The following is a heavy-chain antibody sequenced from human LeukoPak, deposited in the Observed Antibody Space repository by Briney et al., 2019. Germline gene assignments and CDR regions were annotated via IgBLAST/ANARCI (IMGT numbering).Heavy chain of an antibody. D-gene: IGHD4-11*01. CDR1: GLNFDDSA. CDR3: AKESVKFDY. J-gene: IGHJ4*02. Sequence: GGSLRLSCVASGLNFDDSAMHWVRQAPGKGLEWVSLISADGGSTFSADSVKGRFSISRYNSKNSLYLQMNSLRSEDTAMYYCAKESVKFDYWGQGTLLAVSS. V-gene: IGHV3-43*02. CDR2: ISADGGST.